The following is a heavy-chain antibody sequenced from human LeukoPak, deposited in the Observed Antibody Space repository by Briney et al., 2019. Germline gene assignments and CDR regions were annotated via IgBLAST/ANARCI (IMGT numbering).Heavy chain of an antibody. Sequence: GFLRLSRASSGFTLRNFRMDWVRQAPGKGLEWVSRIKTDGSFTSYADSVKGRFTISRDNTNNMLYLQMNSLRVDDTAVYYCATITSISWGQGTLVTVTS. CDR2: IKTDGSFT. D-gene: IGHD3-16*01. CDR3: ATITSIS. J-gene: IGHJ5*02. CDR1: GFTLRNFR. V-gene: IGHV3-74*01.